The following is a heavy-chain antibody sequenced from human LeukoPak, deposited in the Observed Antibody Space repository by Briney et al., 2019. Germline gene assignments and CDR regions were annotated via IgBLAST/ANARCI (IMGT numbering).Heavy chain of an antibody. CDR3: VKDESDIVATISWFDP. CDR1: GFTFSSYA. J-gene: IGHJ5*02. D-gene: IGHD5-12*01. V-gene: IGHV3-64D*06. CDR2: ISSNGGST. Sequence: GGSLRLSCSASGFTFSSYAMHWVRQAPGKGLEYVSAISSNGGSTYYADSVKGRFTISRDNSENTLYLQMSSLRAEDTAVYYCVKDESDIVATISWFDPWGQGTLVTVSS.